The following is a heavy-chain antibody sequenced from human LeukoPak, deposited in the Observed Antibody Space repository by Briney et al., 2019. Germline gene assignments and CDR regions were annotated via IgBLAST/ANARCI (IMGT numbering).Heavy chain of an antibody. D-gene: IGHD6-13*01. CDR1: GFTFSNSG. CDR2: ISYDGSDE. CDR3: AKDRSSSWAIDY. J-gene: IGHJ4*02. Sequence: GGSLRLSCAASGFTFSNSGMHWVRQAPGKGLEWVAIISYDGSDEYSADSVRGRFTISRDNSKNTLYLQMNRLRAEDTALYYCAKDRSSSWAIDYWGQGTLVTVSS. V-gene: IGHV3-30*18.